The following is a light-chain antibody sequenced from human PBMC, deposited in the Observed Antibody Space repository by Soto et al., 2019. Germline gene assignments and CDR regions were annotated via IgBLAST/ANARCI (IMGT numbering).Light chain of an antibody. J-gene: IGKJ3*01. CDR2: GAS. CDR1: HSVSNN. CDR3: QQYNNWPPVT. Sequence: EIVLTQSPGTLTLSPGERATLSCRASHSVSNNYLAWYQQRVGQAPRLLIYGASTRATGIPARFSGSGSGTESTLTISSLQSEDFAVYFCQQYNNWPPVTFGPGTKVDI. V-gene: IGKV3-15*01.